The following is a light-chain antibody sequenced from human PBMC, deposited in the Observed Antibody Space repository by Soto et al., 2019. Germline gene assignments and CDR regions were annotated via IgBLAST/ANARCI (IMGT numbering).Light chain of an antibody. J-gene: IGLJ1*01. Sequence: SSELTQPPSVPVAPGQTARSACGGHNLGSKNVNWHQQKPGHAPVLVVYDDTDRPSGIPELFSGSNSANSATLTISRVEAGDEADYYCQVWDSGSDRYVFGPGTKVTVL. V-gene: IGLV3-21*02. CDR3: QVWDSGSDRYV. CDR1: NLGSKN. CDR2: DDT.